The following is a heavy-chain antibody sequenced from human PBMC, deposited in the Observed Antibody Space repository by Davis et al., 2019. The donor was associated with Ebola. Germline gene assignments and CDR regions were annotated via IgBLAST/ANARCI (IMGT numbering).Heavy chain of an antibody. CDR2: IYYSGST. J-gene: IGHJ1*01. CDR1: GGSISSGDYY. CDR3: ARGGCSTSCYDLEYFQH. Sequence: PSETLSLTCTVSGGSISSGDYYWSWIRQPPGKGLEWIGYIYYSGSTYYNPSLKSRVTISVDTSKNQFSLKLSSVTAADTAVYYCARGGCSTSCYDLEYFQHWGQGTLVTVSS. V-gene: IGHV4-30-4*01. D-gene: IGHD2-2*01.